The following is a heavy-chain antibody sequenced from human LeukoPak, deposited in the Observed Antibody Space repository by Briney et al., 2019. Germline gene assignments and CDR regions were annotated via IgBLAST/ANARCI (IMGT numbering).Heavy chain of an antibody. CDR3: ARCLYGYDPFDY. CDR1: GGSISSYY. Sequence: PSETLSLTCTVSGGSISSYYWSWIRQPPGKGPEWIGYIYTSGSTNYNPSHKSRVTISVDTSKNQFSLKLSSVTAADTAVYYCARCLYGYDPFDYWGQGTLVTVSS. CDR2: IYTSGST. D-gene: IGHD5-12*01. V-gene: IGHV4-4*09. J-gene: IGHJ4*02.